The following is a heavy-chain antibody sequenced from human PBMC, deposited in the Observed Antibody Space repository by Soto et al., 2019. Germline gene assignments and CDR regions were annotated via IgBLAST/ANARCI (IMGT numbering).Heavy chain of an antibody. CDR1: GFTFSNYA. V-gene: IGHV3-30*18. J-gene: IGHJ4*02. Sequence: HPGGSLRLSCAASGFTFSNYAMHWVRQAPGKGLEWVALTSYDGNNEYYTDSVKGRFTISRDNSKNTLFLQMNSPRPEDTAVYYCAKDKGVFNWAPSYFDYWGQGALVTVSS. CDR2: TSYDGNNE. D-gene: IGHD1-1*01. CDR3: AKDKGVFNWAPSYFDY.